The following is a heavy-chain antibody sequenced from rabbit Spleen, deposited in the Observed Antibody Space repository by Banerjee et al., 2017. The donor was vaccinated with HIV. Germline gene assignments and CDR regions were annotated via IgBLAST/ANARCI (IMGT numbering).Heavy chain of an antibody. V-gene: IGHV1S40*01. Sequence: QSLEESGGDLVKPGASLTLTCTASGFSFSSRYYMCWVRQAPGKGLEWIACIASGSSGDTYYANWAKGRFTISKTSSTTVTLQMTSLTAADTATYFCARNFSLCGPGTLVTVS. J-gene: IGHJ4*01. CDR3: ARNFSL. CDR1: GFSFSSRYY. CDR2: IASGSSGDT.